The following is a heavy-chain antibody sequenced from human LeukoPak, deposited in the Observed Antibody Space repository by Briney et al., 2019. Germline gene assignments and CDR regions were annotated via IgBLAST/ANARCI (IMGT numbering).Heavy chain of an antibody. CDR3: VTGRWTDP. Sequence: PGGSLRLSCAGSGFAFSNYWMHWVRHVPGKGLVWVSRISPDGSTTLYADSVKGRFTISRDNAKNTLYLQIDSLRAEDTAVYYCVTGRWTDPWGQGTLVTVSS. J-gene: IGHJ5*02. D-gene: IGHD1-26*01. V-gene: IGHV3-74*01. CDR1: GFAFSNYW. CDR2: ISPDGSTT.